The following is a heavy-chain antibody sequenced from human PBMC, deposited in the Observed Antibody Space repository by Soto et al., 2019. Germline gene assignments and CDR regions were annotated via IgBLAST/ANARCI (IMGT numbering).Heavy chain of an antibody. CDR3: ARDYPYYSDTNRSFPLIH. CDR2: IKGDGSVT. J-gene: IGHJ1*01. D-gene: IGHD3-22*01. CDR1: GFIFKSYW. V-gene: IGHV3-74*01. Sequence: GGSLRLSCAASGFIFKSYWMHWVRQAPGKGLEWVSRIKGDGSVTDSAESVKGRFTISRDNAKNTLYLQMNSLKVEDTAVYYCARDYPYYSDTNRSFPLIHWGRGILVTLYS.